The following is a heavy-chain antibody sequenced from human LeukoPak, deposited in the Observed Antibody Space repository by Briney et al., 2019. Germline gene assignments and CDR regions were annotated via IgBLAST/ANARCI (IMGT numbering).Heavy chain of an antibody. Sequence: ASVKVSCKASGYTFTSYDITWVRQAPGQGLEWMGIINPSGGSTSYAQKFQGRVTMTRDMSTSTVYMELSSLRSEDTAVYYCARGHSSSSLWCAFDIWGQGTMVTVSS. V-gene: IGHV1-46*01. CDR3: ARGHSSSSLWCAFDI. CDR2: INPSGGST. CDR1: GYTFTSYD. J-gene: IGHJ3*02. D-gene: IGHD6-6*01.